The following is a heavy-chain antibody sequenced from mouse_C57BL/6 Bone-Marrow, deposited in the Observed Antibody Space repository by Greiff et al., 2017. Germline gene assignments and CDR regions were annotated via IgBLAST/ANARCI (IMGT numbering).Heavy chain of an antibody. CDR3: TTYDYDGGYAMDY. V-gene: IGHV14-4*01. CDR1: GFNIKDDY. J-gene: IGHJ4*01. CDR2: IDPENGDT. Sequence: VQLQQPGAELVRPGASVKLSCTASGFNIKDDYMHWVKQRPEQGLEWIGWIDPENGDTEYASKFQGKATITADTSSNTAYLQLSSLTSEDTAVYYCTTYDYDGGYAMDYWGQGTSVTVSS. D-gene: IGHD2-4*01.